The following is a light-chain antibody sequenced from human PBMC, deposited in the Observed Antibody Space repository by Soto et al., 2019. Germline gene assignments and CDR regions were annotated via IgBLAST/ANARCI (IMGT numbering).Light chain of an antibody. CDR3: QQLSYYPRT. CDR2: AAS. V-gene: IGKV1-9*01. CDR1: QDVSSY. Sequence: IQMTQSPSSLSATVGDRVTITCRASQDVSSYLVWYQQKPGKAPELLIYAASTLQSGVPLRFGGIGSGTEFTLTISSLQPEDCATYDCQQLSYYPRTFGHGTKLEIK. J-gene: IGKJ2*01.